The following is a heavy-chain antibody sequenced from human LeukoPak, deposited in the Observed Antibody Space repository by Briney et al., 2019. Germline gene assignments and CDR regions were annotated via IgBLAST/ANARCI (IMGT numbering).Heavy chain of an antibody. J-gene: IGHJ6*02. CDR1: GGSISSGGYY. CDR3: ARDANIAAAGIGYYGMDV. D-gene: IGHD6-13*01. CDR2: INHSGST. V-gene: IGHV4-39*07. Sequence: SETLSLTCTVSGGSISSGGYYWSWIRQPPGKGLEWIGEINHSGSTNYNPSLKSRVTISVDTSKNQFSLKLSSVTAADTAVYYCARDANIAAAGIGYYGMDVWGQGTTVTVSS.